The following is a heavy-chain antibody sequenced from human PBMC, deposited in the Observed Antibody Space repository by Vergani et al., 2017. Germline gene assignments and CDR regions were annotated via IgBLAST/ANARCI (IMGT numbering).Heavy chain of an antibody. J-gene: IGHJ5*02. CDR1: GYSISSGYY. V-gene: IGHV4-38-2*02. D-gene: IGHD3-16*01. Sequence: QVQLQESGPGLVKPSETLSLTCTVSGYSISSGYYWGWIRQPPGKGLEWIGSIYHSGSTYYNPSLKSRVTISVDTSKNQFSLMLRSVTAADTAVYYCAGDSGGYVWGSYEAWFDPWGQGTLVTVSS. CDR2: IYHSGST. CDR3: AGDSGGYVWGSYEAWFDP.